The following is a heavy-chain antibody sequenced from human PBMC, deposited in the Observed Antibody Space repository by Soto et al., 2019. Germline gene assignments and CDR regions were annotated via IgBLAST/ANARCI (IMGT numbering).Heavy chain of an antibody. CDR2: IIPILGIA. Sequence: QVQLVQSGAEVKKPGSSVKVSCKASGGTFSSYTISWVRQAPGQGLEWMGRIIPILGIANYAQKFQGRVTISADTSVSTPYMEMSRLRPEDTAVYYCARAIPRIAAPNWFEPWRQGTLVTVSS. D-gene: IGHD6-13*01. CDR3: ARAIPRIAAPNWFEP. V-gene: IGHV1-69*02. CDR1: GGTFSSYT. J-gene: IGHJ5*02.